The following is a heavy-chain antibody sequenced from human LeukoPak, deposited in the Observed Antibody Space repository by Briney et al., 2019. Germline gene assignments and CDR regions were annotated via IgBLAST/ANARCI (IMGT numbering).Heavy chain of an antibody. D-gene: IGHD4-11*01. CDR2: IRYDGNDI. V-gene: IGHV3-30*02. J-gene: IGHJ6*04. CDR1: GFTFRDYG. Sequence: HAGGSLRLSCAASGFTFRDYGIHWVRQAPGRGLQWVAFIRYDGNDIYYADSVKGRFTISRDNAKNSLYLQMNSLRAEDTALYYCARGTVTTKGVDVWGKGTTVTVSS. CDR3: ARGTVTTKGVDV.